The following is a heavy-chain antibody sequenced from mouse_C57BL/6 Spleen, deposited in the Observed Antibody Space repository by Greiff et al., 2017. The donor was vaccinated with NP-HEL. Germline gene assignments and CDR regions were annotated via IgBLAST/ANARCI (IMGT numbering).Heavy chain of an antibody. J-gene: IGHJ1*03. V-gene: IGHV1-62-2*01. CDR3: ARHEDPSYYYGSSYWYFDV. CDR2: FYPGSGSI. D-gene: IGHD1-1*01. CDR1: GYTFTEYT. Sequence: QVQLQQSGAELVKPGASVKLSCKASGYTFTEYTIHWVKQRSGQGLEWIGWFYPGSGSIKYNEKFKDKATLTADKSSSTVYMELSRLTSEDSAVYFCARHEDPSYYYGSSYWYFDVWGTGTTVTVSS.